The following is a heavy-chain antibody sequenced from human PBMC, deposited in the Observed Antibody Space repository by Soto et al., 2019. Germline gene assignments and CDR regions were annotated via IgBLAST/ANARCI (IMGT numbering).Heavy chain of an antibody. V-gene: IGHV1-69*01. CDR1: AGTFSSYA. Sequence: SVKVSCKASAGTFSSYAISWVRQAPGQGLEWMGGIIPIFGTANYAQKFQGRVTITADESTSTAYMELGSLRSEDTAVYYCARDGYIGARSTIGSTGMDVWGQGTTVTVSS. J-gene: IGHJ6*02. CDR2: IIPIFGTA. D-gene: IGHD2-15*01. CDR3: ARDGYIGARSTIGSTGMDV.